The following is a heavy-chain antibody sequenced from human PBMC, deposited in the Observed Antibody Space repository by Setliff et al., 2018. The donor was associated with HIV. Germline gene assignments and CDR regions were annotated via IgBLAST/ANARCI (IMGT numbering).Heavy chain of an antibody. CDR1: GGSISNYY. J-gene: IGHJ6*03. Sequence: SETLSLTCTVSGGSISNYYWSWIRQPPGKGLEWIGYIYYSGSTTYNPTLESRVTISIDTSKNQFSRKLSSVTAADTAVYYCARQHYYDSSGRNLMDVWGKGTTVTVSS. CDR2: IYYSGST. V-gene: IGHV4-59*08. CDR3: ARQHYYDSSGRNLMDV. D-gene: IGHD3-22*01.